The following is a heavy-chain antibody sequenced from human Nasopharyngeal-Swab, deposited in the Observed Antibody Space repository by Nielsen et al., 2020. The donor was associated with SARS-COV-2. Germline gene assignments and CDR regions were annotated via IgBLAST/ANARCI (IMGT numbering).Heavy chain of an antibody. CDR3: ARGHPGVYYFDS. V-gene: IGHV5-51*01. CDR1: GYTFTNFW. CDR2: IYPDDSET. Sequence: VESLKISCKASGYTFTNFWIGWVRQKPGKGLEWVGIIYPDDSETRYSPSFQGQVTISADKSINTAYLQWSNLRASDTAMYYCARGHPGVYYFDSWGQGTLVTVSS. J-gene: IGHJ4*02. D-gene: IGHD3-10*01.